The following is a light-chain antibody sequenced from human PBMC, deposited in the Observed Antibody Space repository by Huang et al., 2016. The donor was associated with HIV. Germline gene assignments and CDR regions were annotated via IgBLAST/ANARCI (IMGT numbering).Light chain of an antibody. CDR3: QQLHSYPLT. J-gene: IGKJ4*01. CDR1: QDISNY. V-gene: IGKV1-9*01. Sequence: IQLTQSPSSLSASVGDRVTITCRASQDISNYLVWYQKKLGKGPKLLIHAASPLQNGVPSRFSGSGSGTDFTLTISSLQPEDFATYYCQQLHSYPLTFGGGTEVEIK. CDR2: AAS.